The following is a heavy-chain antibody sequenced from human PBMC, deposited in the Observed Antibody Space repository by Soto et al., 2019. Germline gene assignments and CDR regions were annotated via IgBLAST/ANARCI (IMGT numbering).Heavy chain of an antibody. CDR2: LDPEDGET. CDR1: RARLSEIS. V-gene: IGHV1-24*01. Sequence: SVQVCRAMSRARLSEISINLLRQPPGKGLEWMGGLDPEDGETIYAQNFQGRVTVTEDTSTDTAYMELSSLRYDDTAVYYCATGDSRSLVDYWGQGTLVSVS. J-gene: IGHJ4*01. CDR3: ATGDSRSLVDY. D-gene: IGHD3-22*01.